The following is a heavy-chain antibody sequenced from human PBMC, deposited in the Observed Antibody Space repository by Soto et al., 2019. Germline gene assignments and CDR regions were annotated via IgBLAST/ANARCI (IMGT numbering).Heavy chain of an antibody. Sequence: SETLSLTCAVSGYSISSSNWWGWIRQPPGKGLEWIGYIYYSGTTYYNPSLKSRVTMSVDTSKNQFSLKLTSVTAADTAVYYCARAIASRIAPFFDYWGQGTLVTVSS. CDR2: IYYSGTT. D-gene: IGHD6-13*01. V-gene: IGHV4-28*03. CDR3: ARAIASRIAPFFDY. CDR1: GYSISSSNW. J-gene: IGHJ4*02.